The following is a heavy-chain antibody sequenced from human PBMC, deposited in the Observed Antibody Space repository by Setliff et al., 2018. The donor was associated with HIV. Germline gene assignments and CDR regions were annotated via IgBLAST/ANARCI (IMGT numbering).Heavy chain of an antibody. CDR2: IYYNGNT. Sequence: SETLSLTCAVSSGSISPYYWSWIRQPPGRGLEWIGFIYYNGNTNYSPSLKSRVTISLDSSKDQFSLKLTSVTAADAAVYYCARRLTIFGVATPGFYYYMDVWGKGTTVTVSS. CDR3: ARRLTIFGVATPGFYYYMDV. D-gene: IGHD3-3*01. V-gene: IGHV4-59*01. J-gene: IGHJ6*03. CDR1: SGSISPYY.